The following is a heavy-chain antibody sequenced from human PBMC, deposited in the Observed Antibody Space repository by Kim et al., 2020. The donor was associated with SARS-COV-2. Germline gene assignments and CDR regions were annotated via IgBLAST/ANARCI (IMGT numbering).Heavy chain of an antibody. CDR2: ITIGGDGT. V-gene: IGHV3-48*02. Sequence: GGSLRLSCGASGFTFSSFSFNWIRQAPGKGLEWISYITIGGDGTQYADSVRGRFTISRDNVHNLIYLQMNSLRHEDTAIYYCARDKAYAFDIWVQGTMVTVSS. J-gene: IGHJ3*02. CDR3: ARDKAYAFDI. CDR1: GFTFSSFS.